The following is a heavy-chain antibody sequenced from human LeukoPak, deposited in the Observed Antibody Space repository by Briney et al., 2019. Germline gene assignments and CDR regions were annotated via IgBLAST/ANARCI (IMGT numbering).Heavy chain of an antibody. Sequence: QPGGSLRLACAAAGFTFSDSAVRWVRHSPGEGLKWVSSISDTGGRTYYADSVKGRFTITRDNSRNTVNLQMNSLTAGDTARYFCAKGGQDFDFLRFDLWGQGILVIDSS. CDR2: ISDTGGRT. CDR3: AKGGQDFDFLRFDL. D-gene: IGHD3-3*01. CDR1: GFTFSDSA. V-gene: IGHV3-23*01. J-gene: IGHJ5*02.